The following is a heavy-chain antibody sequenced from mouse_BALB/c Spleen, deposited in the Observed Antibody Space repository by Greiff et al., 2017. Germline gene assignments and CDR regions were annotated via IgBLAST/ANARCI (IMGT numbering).Heavy chain of an antibody. V-gene: IGHV1-63*02. CDR2: IYPGGGYT. CDR1: GYTFTNYW. CDR3: ARCDGYYVWFAY. D-gene: IGHD2-3*01. J-gene: IGHJ3*01. Sequence: QVQLQQSGAELVRPGTSVKISCKASGYTFTNYWLGWVKQRPGHGLEWIGDIYPGGGYTNYNEKFKGKATLTADTSSNTAYMQLSSLTSEDSAVYFFARCDGYYVWFAYWGQGTLVTVSA.